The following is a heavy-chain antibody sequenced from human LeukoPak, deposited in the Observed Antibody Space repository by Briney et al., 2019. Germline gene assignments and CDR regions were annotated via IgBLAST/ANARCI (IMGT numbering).Heavy chain of an antibody. J-gene: IGHJ4*02. D-gene: IGHD3-10*01. Sequence: ASVKVSCKASGGTFSSYAISWVPQAPGQGLEWMGGIIPIFGTANYAQKFQGRVTITTDESTSTAYMELSSLRSEDTAVYYCASSYYGSGPTSDWGQGTLVTVSS. CDR1: GGTFSSYA. CDR2: IIPIFGTA. CDR3: ASSYYGSGPTSD. V-gene: IGHV1-69*05.